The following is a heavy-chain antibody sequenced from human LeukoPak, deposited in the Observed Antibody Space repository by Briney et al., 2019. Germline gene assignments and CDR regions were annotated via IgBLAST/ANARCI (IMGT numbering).Heavy chain of an antibody. V-gene: IGHV3-7*03. CDR1: GFTFSGCW. CDR3: ARDREVLGNWYFDL. J-gene: IGHJ2*01. Sequence: GGSLRLSCAASGFTFSGCWMTWVRQAPGKGLEWVANIKEDGSKKNYVDSVKGRFTIFRDNAKNSLYLQMNSLRAEDTAVYYCARDREVLGNWYFDLWGRGTLVTVSS. CDR2: IKEDGSKK. D-gene: IGHD3-10*01.